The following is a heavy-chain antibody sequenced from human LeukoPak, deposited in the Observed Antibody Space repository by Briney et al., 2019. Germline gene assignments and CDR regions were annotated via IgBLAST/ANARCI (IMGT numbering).Heavy chain of an antibody. D-gene: IGHD5-24*01. V-gene: IGHV4-34*01. CDR1: GGSFSGYY. J-gene: IGHJ2*01. CDR2: INHSGST. Sequence: SGTLSLTCAVYGGSFSGYYWSWIRQPPGKGLEWIGEINHSGSTNHNPSPKSRVTISVDTSKNQFSLKLSSVTAAGTAVYYCARAGDGYNSWYFDLWGRGTLVTVSS. CDR3: ARAGDGYNSWYFDL.